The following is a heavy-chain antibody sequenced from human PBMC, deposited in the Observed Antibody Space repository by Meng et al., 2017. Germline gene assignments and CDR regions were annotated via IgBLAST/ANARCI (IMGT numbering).Heavy chain of an antibody. Sequence: GESLKISCAASGFTFRDYYMSWIRQAPGKGLEWVSYISSSGSTIYYADSVKGRFTISRDNAKNSLYLQMNSLRAEDTAVYYCARDRGWELLNPLDIWGQGTMVTVSS. CDR1: GFTFRDYY. CDR3: ARDRGWELLNPLDI. V-gene: IGHV3-11*04. D-gene: IGHD1-26*01. J-gene: IGHJ3*02. CDR2: ISSSGSTI.